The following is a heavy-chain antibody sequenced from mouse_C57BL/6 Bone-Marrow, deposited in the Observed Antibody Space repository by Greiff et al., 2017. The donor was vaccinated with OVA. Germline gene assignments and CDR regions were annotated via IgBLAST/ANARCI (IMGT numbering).Heavy chain of an antibody. D-gene: IGHD1-1*01. CDR1: GFTFSSYG. J-gene: IGHJ3*01. CDR2: ISSGGSYT. V-gene: IGHV5-6*01. Sequence: EVQRVESGGDLVKPGGSLKLSCAASGFTFSSYGMSWVRQTPDKRLEWVATISSGGSYTYYPDSVKGRFTISRDNAKNTLYLQMSSLKSEDTAMYYCARHKPPFTTVPAWFAYWGQGTLVTVSA. CDR3: ARHKPPFTTVPAWFAY.